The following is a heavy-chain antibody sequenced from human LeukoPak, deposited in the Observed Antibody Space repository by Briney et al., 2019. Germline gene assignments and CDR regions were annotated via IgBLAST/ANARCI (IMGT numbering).Heavy chain of an antibody. Sequence: GSLRLSCAASGFTVSSNYMSWVRQAPGKGLEWVSVIYSGGSTYYTDSVKGRFTISRDNSKNTLYLQMNSLRAEDTAVYYCARGGYSYGYVYVYWGQGTLVTVSS. CDR1: GFTVSSNY. D-gene: IGHD5-18*01. CDR3: ARGGYSYGYVYVY. CDR2: IYSGGST. V-gene: IGHV3-53*01. J-gene: IGHJ4*02.